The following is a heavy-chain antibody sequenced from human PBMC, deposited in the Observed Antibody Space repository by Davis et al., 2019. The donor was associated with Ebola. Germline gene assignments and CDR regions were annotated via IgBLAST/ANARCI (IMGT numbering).Heavy chain of an antibody. V-gene: IGHV3-48*03. CDR2: ISSSGSTI. J-gene: IGHJ3*02. D-gene: IGHD3-22*01. CDR3: ARDSYYYDSSGYYVAFDI. Sequence: GESLKISCAASGFTFSSYEMNWVRQAPGKGLEWVSYISSSGSTIYYADSVKGRFTISRDNAKNSLYLQMNSLRAEDTAVYYCARDSYYYDSSGYYVAFDIWGQGTMVTVSS. CDR1: GFTFSSYE.